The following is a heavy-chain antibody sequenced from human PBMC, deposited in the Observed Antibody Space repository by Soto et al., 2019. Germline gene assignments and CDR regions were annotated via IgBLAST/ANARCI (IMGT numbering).Heavy chain of an antibody. CDR1: GFTVSSNY. J-gene: IGHJ6*03. CDR3: ARETIDRFLEWSRPYYMDV. V-gene: IGHV3-66*01. CDR2: IYSGGST. D-gene: IGHD3-3*01. Sequence: GGSLRLSCAASGFTVSSNYMSWVRQAPGKGLEWVSVIYSGGSTYYADSVKGRFTISRDNSKNTLYLQMNSLRAEDTAVYYCARETIDRFLEWSRPYYMDVWGKGTTVTVSS.